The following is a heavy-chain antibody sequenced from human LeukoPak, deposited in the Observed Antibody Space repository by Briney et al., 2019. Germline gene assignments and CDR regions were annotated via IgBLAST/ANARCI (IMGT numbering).Heavy chain of an antibody. V-gene: IGHV1-18*01. CDR1: GYTFTSCG. CDR3: ARSEDSRDAFDI. Sequence: ASVKVSCKASGYTFTSCGISWVRQAPGQGLEWMGWISAYNGNTNYAQKLQGRVTMTTDTSTSTAYMELRSLRSDDTAVYYCARSEDSRDAFDIWGQGTMVTVSS. J-gene: IGHJ3*02. D-gene: IGHD3-22*01. CDR2: ISAYNGNT.